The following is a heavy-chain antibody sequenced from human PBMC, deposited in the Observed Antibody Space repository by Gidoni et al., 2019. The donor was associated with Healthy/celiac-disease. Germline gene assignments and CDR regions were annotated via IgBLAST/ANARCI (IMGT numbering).Heavy chain of an antibody. J-gene: IGHJ4*02. D-gene: IGHD4-17*01. Sequence: EVQLVESGGGLVQPGRSLRLSCAASGFTFDDYAMHWVRQAPGKGLEWVSGISWNSGSIGYADSVKGRFTISRDNAKNSLYLQMNSLRAEDTALYYCAKDVERATVTTGFDYWGQGTLVTVSS. CDR3: AKDVERATVTTGFDY. CDR1: GFTFDDYA. CDR2: ISWNSGSI. V-gene: IGHV3-9*01.